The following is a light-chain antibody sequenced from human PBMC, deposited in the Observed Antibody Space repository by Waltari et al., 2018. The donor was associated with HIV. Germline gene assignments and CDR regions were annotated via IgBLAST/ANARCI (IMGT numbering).Light chain of an antibody. J-gene: IGKJ4*01. V-gene: IGKV3-20*01. CDR3: QQYGKSPVT. CDR1: QSVN. Sequence: EIVLTQSPGTLSLSPGERATLSCRASQSVNIAWYQQRPGQAPSLLIYGASNRATGVPDRFSGSGSGTDFTLTISRLEPEDFALYYCQQYGKSPVTFGGGTKVEIK. CDR2: GAS.